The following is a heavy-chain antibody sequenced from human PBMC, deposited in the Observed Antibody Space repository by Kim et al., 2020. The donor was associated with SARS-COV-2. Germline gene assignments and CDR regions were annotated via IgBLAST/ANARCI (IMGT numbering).Heavy chain of an antibody. J-gene: IGHJ4*02. CDR1: GGSFSSGSYY. Sequence: SETLSLTCTVSGGSFSSGSYYWSWIRQPAGKGLEWIGRIYTSGSTNYNPSLKSRVTISVDTSKNQFSLKLSSVTAADTAVYYCAREKPDTAMAPYYFDYWGQGTLVTVSS. D-gene: IGHD5-18*01. CDR3: AREKPDTAMAPYYFDY. CDR2: IYTSGST. V-gene: IGHV4-61*02.